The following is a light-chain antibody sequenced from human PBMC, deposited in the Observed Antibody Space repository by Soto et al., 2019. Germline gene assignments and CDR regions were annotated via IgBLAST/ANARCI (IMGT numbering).Light chain of an antibody. J-gene: IGLJ2*01. CDR3: QTWGTGTVV. V-gene: IGLV4-69*01. Sequence: QSVLTQSPSASASLGASVKLTCTLSSGHSSYAIAWHQQQPEKGPRYLMKLNSDGSHSKGDGIPDRFSGSSSGAERYLTLSSLQSEDEAEYYCQTWGTGTVVLGGGTKLTVL. CDR1: SGHSSYA. CDR2: LNSDGSH.